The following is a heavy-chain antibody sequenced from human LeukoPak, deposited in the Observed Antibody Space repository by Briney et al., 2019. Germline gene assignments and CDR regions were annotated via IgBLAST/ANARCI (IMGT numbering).Heavy chain of an antibody. D-gene: IGHD5-12*01. V-gene: IGHV4-39*01. Sequence: SETLSLTCTVSGGSISSSSYYWGWIRQPPGKGLEWIGSIYYSGSTYYNPSLKSRVTISVDTSKNQFSLKLSSVTAADTAVYYCVRHDGRGGATMGAFDSWGQGSLVTVSS. CDR3: VRHDGRGGATMGAFDS. CDR2: IYYSGST. CDR1: GGSISSSSYY. J-gene: IGHJ5*01.